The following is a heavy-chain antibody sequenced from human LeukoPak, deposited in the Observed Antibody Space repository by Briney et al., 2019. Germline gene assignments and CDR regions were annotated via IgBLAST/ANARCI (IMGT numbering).Heavy chain of an antibody. Sequence: RPSETLSLTCTVSGDSVASGGYYWNWIRQPPGKGLEWIGYIYYSVSTNYNLSLKSRVTISVDTSENQFSLTLTSVTAADTAVYYCARGGWSLDLWGRGTLVTVSS. D-gene: IGHD3-16*01. CDR3: ARGGWSLDL. J-gene: IGHJ2*01. V-gene: IGHV4-61*08. CDR2: IYYSVST. CDR1: GDSVASGGYY.